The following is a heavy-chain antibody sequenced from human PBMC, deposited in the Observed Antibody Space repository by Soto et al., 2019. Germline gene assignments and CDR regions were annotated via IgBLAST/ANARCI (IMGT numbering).Heavy chain of an antibody. CDR2: IYYSGST. CDR1: GGSISSSSYY. CDR3: ARLALAGTGIIDY. D-gene: IGHD6-19*01. V-gene: IGHV4-39*07. J-gene: IGHJ4*02. Sequence: SETLSLTCTVSGGSISSSSYYWGWIRQPPGKGLEWIGSIYYSGSTYYNTSLKSRVTISVDTSKNQFSLKLSSVTAADTAVYYCARLALAGTGIIDYWGQGTLVTVSS.